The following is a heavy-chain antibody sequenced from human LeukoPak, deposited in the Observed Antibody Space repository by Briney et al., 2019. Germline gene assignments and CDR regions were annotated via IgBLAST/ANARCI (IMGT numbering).Heavy chain of an antibody. D-gene: IGHD3-10*01. CDR1: GFTFSNYA. Sequence: GGSLRLSCAASGFTFSNYAMNWVRQAPGKGLEWVSGISGSGGSTYYADSVKGRFTISRDNSKKTLYLQVNSLRAEDTAVYYCAPLPLYGSGSYYNVPGWFDPWGQGTLVTVSS. CDR3: APLPLYGSGSYYNVPGWFDP. CDR2: ISGSGGST. J-gene: IGHJ5*02. V-gene: IGHV3-23*01.